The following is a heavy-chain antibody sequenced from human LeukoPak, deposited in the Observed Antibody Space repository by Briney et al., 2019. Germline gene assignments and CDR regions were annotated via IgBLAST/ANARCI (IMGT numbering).Heavy chain of an antibody. CDR1: GGSISSGGYY. Sequence: PSQTLSLTCTVSGGSISSGGYYWSWIRQHPGKGLEWIGYIYYSGSTYYNPSLKSRVTISVDTSKNQFSLKLSSVTAADTAVYYCARIAVPYYYDSSGYSSYFQHRGQGTLVTVSS. V-gene: IGHV4-31*03. CDR2: IYYSGST. J-gene: IGHJ1*01. D-gene: IGHD3-22*01. CDR3: ARIAVPYYYDSSGYSSYFQH.